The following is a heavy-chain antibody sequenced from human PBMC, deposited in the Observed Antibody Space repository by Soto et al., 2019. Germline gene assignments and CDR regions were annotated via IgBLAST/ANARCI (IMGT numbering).Heavy chain of an antibody. J-gene: IGHJ6*03. D-gene: IGHD4-17*01. CDR2: IYYSGST. Sequence: LSLTCTVSGGSISSYYWSWIRQPPGKGLEWIGYIYYSGSTNYNPSLKSRVTISVDTSKNQFSLKLSSVTAADTAVYYCARINYYGFYYYYMDVWGKGTTVTVSS. CDR3: ARINYYGFYYYYMDV. V-gene: IGHV4-59*01. CDR1: GGSISSYY.